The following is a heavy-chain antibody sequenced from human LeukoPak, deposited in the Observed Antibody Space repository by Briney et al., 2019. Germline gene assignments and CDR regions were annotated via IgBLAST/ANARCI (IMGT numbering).Heavy chain of an antibody. CDR2: IKQDAREK. Sequence: GGSLRLSCAATGFTFSTYWMSWVRQAPEKGLEWVANIKQDAREKYYVDSVKCRFTISRDNAKNSLYLQMNNLRAEDTAVYYCARVYNWNYVAIDVFDIWGQGTMVTVSS. J-gene: IGHJ3*02. CDR1: GFTFSTYW. D-gene: IGHD1-7*01. CDR3: ARVYNWNYVAIDVFDI. V-gene: IGHV3-7*05.